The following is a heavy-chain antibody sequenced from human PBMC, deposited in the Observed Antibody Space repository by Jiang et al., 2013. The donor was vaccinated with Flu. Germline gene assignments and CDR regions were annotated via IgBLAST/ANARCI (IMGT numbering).Heavy chain of an antibody. J-gene: IGHJ4*02. D-gene: IGHD5-12*01. Sequence: VSVKSRITINPDTSKNQFSLQLNSVTPEDTAVYYCARDGYSGYDPFDYWGQGTLVTVSS. V-gene: IGHV6-1*01. CDR3: ARDGYSGYDPFDY.